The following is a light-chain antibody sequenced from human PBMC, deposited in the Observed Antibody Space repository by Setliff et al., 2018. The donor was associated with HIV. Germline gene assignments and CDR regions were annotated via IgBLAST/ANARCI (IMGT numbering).Light chain of an antibody. V-gene: IGLV2-23*02. J-gene: IGLJ3*02. Sequence: QSVLTQPASVSGSPGQSITISCTGSSSDIGDYESVSWYQQHPGEVPKLMVYDVTKRPSGVSDRFSASKSGNTASLTTSGLQADDEAHYYCCSSAGADTWMFGGGTKVTV. CDR1: SSDIGDYES. CDR2: DVT. CDR3: CSSAGADTWM.